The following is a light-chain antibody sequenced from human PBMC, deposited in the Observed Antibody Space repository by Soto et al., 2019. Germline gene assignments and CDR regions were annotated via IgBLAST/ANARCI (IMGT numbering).Light chain of an antibody. CDR3: CSYEGSSTSVV. J-gene: IGLJ2*01. V-gene: IGLV2-23*02. CDR1: SSDVGRYNL. CDR2: EVT. Sequence: QSALTQPASVSGSPGQSITISCTGTSSDVGRYNLVSWYPHHPGKAPKLMIYEVTKRPSGVSNRFSGSQSGNTASLTVSGLQAEDEADYYCCSYEGSSTSVVFGGGTKLTVL.